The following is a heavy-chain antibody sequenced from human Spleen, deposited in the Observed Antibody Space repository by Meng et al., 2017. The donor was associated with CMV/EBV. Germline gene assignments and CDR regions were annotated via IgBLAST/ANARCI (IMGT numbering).Heavy chain of an antibody. CDR1: GGTFSRYA. CDR3: ARIEAAADGAFDY. V-gene: IGHV1-69*06. CDR2: IIPIFGTA. J-gene: IGHJ4*02. Sequence: SVKVSCKASGGTFSRYAINWVRQAPGQGLEWMGGIIPIFGTANYAQKFQGRVTITADKSTSTAYMELSSLRSEDTAVYYCARIEAAADGAFDYWGQGTLVTVSS. D-gene: IGHD6-13*01.